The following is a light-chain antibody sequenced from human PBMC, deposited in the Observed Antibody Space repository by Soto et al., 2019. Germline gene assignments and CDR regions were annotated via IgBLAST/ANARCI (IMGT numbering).Light chain of an antibody. J-gene: IGLJ2*01. CDR2: SNN. Sequence: QSVLTQPPSASGTPGQRVTISCSGSSSNIGSNSVNWYQQLPGTAPKLLIYSNNHRPSGVPDRFSGSKSGTSASLANSGLQSEDEADYFCAVWDDSLNGVVFGGGTKLTVL. V-gene: IGLV1-44*01. CDR1: SSNIGSNS. CDR3: AVWDDSLNGVV.